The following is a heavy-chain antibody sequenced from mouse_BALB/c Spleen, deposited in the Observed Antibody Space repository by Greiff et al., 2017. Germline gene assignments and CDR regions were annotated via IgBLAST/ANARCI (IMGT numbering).Heavy chain of an antibody. D-gene: IGHD3-1*01. CDR2: ISYSGST. J-gene: IGHJ3*01. CDR1: GDSITSGY. Sequence: VQLQQSGPSLVKPSQTLSLTCSVTGDSITSGYWNWIRKFPGNKLEYMGYISYSGSTYYNPSLKSRISITRDTSKNQYYLQLNSVTTEDTATYYCARSLPRATFWFAYWGQGTLVTVSA. CDR3: ARSLPRATFWFAY. V-gene: IGHV3-8*02.